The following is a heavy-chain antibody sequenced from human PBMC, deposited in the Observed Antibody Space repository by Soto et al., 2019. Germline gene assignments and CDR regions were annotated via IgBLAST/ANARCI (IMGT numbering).Heavy chain of an antibody. CDR2: IRSSANSYAT. CDR1: GFTFSGST. J-gene: IGHJ3*02. Sequence: EVQLVESGGGLVQPGGSLKLSCAASGFTFSGSTMHWVRQASGKGLEWVGRIRSSANSYATAYAASVRGRFTISRDDSKNTAYLQMNSLRTEDTAVYYCTRLYDSESYSACDIWGQGTMVTVSS. D-gene: IGHD3-10*01. CDR3: TRLYDSESYSACDI. V-gene: IGHV3-73*02.